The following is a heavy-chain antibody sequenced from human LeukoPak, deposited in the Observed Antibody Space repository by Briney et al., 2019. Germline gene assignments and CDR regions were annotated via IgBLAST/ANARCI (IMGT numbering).Heavy chain of an antibody. D-gene: IGHD4-17*01. Sequence: SETLSLTCTVSGGSFSSSSHFWGWLRQPPGRGLEWIGSIRNSGNTYYSPSLKSRVTISVDTSKNQFSLKLSSVTAADTAVYYCARHVYGEYGPGDYWGQGILVTVSS. CDR2: IRNSGNT. CDR3: ARHVYGEYGPGDY. J-gene: IGHJ4*02. CDR1: GGSFSSSSHF. V-gene: IGHV4-39*01.